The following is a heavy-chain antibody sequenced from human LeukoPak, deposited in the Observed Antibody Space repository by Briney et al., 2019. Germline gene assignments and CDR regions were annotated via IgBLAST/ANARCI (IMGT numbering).Heavy chain of an antibody. CDR2: IHNAGST. J-gene: IGHJ4*02. Sequence: SETLSLTCTVSGDSISSSTYYWGWIRQPPGKGLEWIGSIHNAGSTYYNPSLRSRVSISVDTSKAHFSLKLRSATAADTAVYYCARHGGISGVGPTEDYWGQGTLVTVSS. CDR1: GDSISSSTYY. D-gene: IGHD1-26*01. V-gene: IGHV4-39*01. CDR3: ARHGGISGVGPTEDY.